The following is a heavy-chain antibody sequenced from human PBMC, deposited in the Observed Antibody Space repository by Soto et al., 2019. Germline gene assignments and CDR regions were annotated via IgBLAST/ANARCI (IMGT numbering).Heavy chain of an antibody. CDR1: GYTFTSHY. CDR2: INPSGGST. D-gene: IGHD1-26*01. V-gene: IGHV1-46*01. J-gene: IGHJ4*02. Sequence: SVKVSCKASGYTFTSHYMHWVRQAPVQGLEWMGIINPSGGSTSYAQKFQGRVTMTRDTSTSTVYMELSSLRSEDTAVYYCARDRYSGSYGFDYWGQGTLVTVSS. CDR3: ARDRYSGSYGFDY.